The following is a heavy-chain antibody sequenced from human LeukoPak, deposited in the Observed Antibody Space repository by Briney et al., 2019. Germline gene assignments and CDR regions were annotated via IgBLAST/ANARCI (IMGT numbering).Heavy chain of an antibody. V-gene: IGHV3-33*01. CDR2: IWYDGSNK. Sequence: QPGRSLRLSCAASVFTFSSYCMHWVRQAPGKGLEGVAVIWYDGSNKYYADSVKGGFTVSRDNSKNTLYGQMNSMRAEDTAVYYCARERVVAMTYGMDVWGQGTTVTVSS. CDR1: VFTFSSYC. CDR3: ARERVVAMTYGMDV. J-gene: IGHJ6*02. D-gene: IGHD3-22*01.